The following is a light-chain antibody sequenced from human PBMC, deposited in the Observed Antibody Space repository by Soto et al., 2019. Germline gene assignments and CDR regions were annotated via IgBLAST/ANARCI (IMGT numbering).Light chain of an antibody. CDR1: SSNIGRDT. CDR3: AAWDVSLNAVV. Sequence: QSVLTQPPSASGTPGQRVTISCSGSSSNIGRDTVNWYQQLPGTAPKLLIHTDNQRPSGVPDRFSGSKSGTSASLAISGLQSEDEADYYCAAWDVSLNAVVFGGGTKLTVL. V-gene: IGLV1-44*01. J-gene: IGLJ2*01. CDR2: TDN.